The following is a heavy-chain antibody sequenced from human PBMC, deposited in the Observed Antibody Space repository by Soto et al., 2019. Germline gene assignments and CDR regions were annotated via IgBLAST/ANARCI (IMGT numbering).Heavy chain of an antibody. CDR1: GFTFSSYW. J-gene: IGHJ6*02. V-gene: IGHV3-7*01. CDR2: IKQDGSEK. CDR3: ARGYSSGWYGGHAMDV. D-gene: IGHD6-19*01. Sequence: GGSLRLSCAASGFTFSSYWMSWVRQAPGKGLEWVANIKQDGSEKYYVDSVKGRFTISRDNAKNSLYLQMNSLRAEDTAVYYCARGYSSGWYGGHAMDVWGQGTTGTSP.